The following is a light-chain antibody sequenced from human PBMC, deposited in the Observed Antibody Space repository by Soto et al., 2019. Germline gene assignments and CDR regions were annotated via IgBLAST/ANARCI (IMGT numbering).Light chain of an antibody. CDR3: QQYNSYSVT. V-gene: IGKV1-5*03. CDR1: QSISSW. CDR2: KAS. J-gene: IGKJ1*01. Sequence: DIQMTQSPSTLSASVGDRVTITCRASQSISSWLAWYQQKPGKAPKLLNYKASSLESGVPSRFSGSGSGTEFTLTISSLQPDDFATYYCQQYNSYSVTFGQGTKVDIK.